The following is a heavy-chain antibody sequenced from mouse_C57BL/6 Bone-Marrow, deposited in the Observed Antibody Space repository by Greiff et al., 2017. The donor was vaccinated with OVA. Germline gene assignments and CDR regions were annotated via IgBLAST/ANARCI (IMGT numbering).Heavy chain of an antibody. J-gene: IGHJ3*01. CDR2: IYPRSGNT. D-gene: IGHD4-1*01. CDR1: GYTFTSYG. Sequence: VQLQHSGAELARPGASVKLSCKASGYTFTSYGISWVKQRTGQGLEWIGEIYPRSGNTYYNEKFKGKATLTADKSSSTAYMELRSLTSEDSAVYFCARPLTGYWGQGTLVTVSA. CDR3: ARPLTGY. V-gene: IGHV1-81*01.